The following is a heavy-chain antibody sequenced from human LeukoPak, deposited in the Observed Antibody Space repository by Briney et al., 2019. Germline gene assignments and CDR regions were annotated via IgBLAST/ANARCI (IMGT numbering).Heavy chain of an antibody. V-gene: IGHV3-66*01. CDR3: AKDQITVVTNPFDY. CDR1: GFTVSSNY. J-gene: IGHJ4*02. Sequence: PGGSLRLSCAASGFTVSSNYVSWVRQAPGKGLEWVSVFYSGGSTYYADFVKGRFTISRDNSKNTLYLQMNSLRAEDTAVYYCAKDQITVVTNPFDYWGQGTLVTVSS. CDR2: FYSGGST. D-gene: IGHD4-23*01.